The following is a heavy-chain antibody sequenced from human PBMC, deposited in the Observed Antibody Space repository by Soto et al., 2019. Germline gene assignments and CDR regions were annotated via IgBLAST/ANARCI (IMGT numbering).Heavy chain of an antibody. CDR2: IIPIFGTA. J-gene: IGHJ4*02. Sequence: SVKVSCKASGGTFSSYAISWVRQAPGQGLEWMGGIIPIFGTANYAQKFQGRVTITADESTSTAYMELSSLRSEDTAVYYCARDLRFLEWLLTLDYWGQGALVTVSS. CDR1: GGTFSSYA. V-gene: IGHV1-69*13. CDR3: ARDLRFLEWLLTLDY. D-gene: IGHD3-3*01.